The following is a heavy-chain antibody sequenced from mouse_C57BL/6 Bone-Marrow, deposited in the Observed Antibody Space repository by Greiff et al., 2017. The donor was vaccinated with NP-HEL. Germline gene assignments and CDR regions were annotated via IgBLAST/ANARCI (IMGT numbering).Heavy chain of an antibody. CDR2: IDPETGGT. CDR1: GYTFTDYE. Sequence: VKLQESGAELVRPGASVTLSCKASGYTFTDYEMHWVKQTPVHGLEWIGAIDPETGGTAYNQKFKGKAILTADKSSSTAYMELRSLTSEDSAVYYCTRRNLFAYAMDYWGQGTSVTVSS. D-gene: IGHD1-1*01. J-gene: IGHJ4*01. CDR3: TRRNLFAYAMDY. V-gene: IGHV1-15*01.